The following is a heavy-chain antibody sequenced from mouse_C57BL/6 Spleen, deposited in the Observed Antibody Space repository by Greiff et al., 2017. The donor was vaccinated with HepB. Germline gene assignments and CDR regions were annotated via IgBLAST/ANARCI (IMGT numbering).Heavy chain of an antibody. J-gene: IGHJ3*01. D-gene: IGHD4-1*01. CDR3: ARGAGTFFAY. CDR1: GYTFTSYW. CDR2: IYPSDSET. V-gene: IGHV1-61*01. Sequence: QVQLQQPGAELVRPGSSVKLSCKASGYTFTSYWMDWVKQRPGQGLEWIGNIYPSDSETHYNQKFKDKATLTVDKSSSTAYMQLSSLTSEDSAVYYCARGAGTFFAYWGQGTLVTVSA.